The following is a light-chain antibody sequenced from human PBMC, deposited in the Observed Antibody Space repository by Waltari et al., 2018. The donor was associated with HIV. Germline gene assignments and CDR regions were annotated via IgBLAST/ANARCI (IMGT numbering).Light chain of an antibody. CDR1: QSVSSN. Sequence: EIVMTQSPATLSVSPGERATLSCRASQSVSSNLAWYQQKPGQAPRLLIYGASTRATGILARFSGSGSGTEFTLTISSLQSEDFAVYYCQQYNNWPPRYTFGQGTKLEIK. CDR3: QQYNNWPPRYT. J-gene: IGKJ2*01. V-gene: IGKV3-15*01. CDR2: GAS.